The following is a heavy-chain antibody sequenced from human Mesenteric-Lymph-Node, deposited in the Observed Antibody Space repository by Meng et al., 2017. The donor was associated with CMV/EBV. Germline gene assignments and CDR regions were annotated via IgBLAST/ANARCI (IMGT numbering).Heavy chain of an antibody. J-gene: IGHJ4*02. CDR1: GFTFSSYA. D-gene: IGHD2-2*01. Sequence: GGSLRLSCAASGFTFSSYAMHWVRQAPGKGLEWVAFIRYDGSNKYYADSVKGRFTISRDNSKNTLYLQMNSLRAEDTAVYYCAKGGRKGYCSSTSCSVDYWGQGTLVTVSS. CDR2: IRYDGSNK. CDR3: AKGGRKGYCSSTSCSVDY. V-gene: IGHV3-30*02.